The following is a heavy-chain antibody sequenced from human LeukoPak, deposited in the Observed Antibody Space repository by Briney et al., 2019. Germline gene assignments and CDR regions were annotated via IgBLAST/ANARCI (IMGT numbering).Heavy chain of an antibody. CDR1: GGSISSGDYY. D-gene: IGHD1-26*01. Sequence: SETLSLTCTVSGGSISSGDYYWSWIRQPPGKGLEWIGYIYYSGSTYYNPSLKSRVTISVDTSKNQFSLKLSSVTAADTAVYYCARDIDSGGPKFDSWGQGTLVTVPS. CDR3: ARDIDSGGPKFDS. V-gene: IGHV4-30-4*01. CDR2: IYYSGST. J-gene: IGHJ4*02.